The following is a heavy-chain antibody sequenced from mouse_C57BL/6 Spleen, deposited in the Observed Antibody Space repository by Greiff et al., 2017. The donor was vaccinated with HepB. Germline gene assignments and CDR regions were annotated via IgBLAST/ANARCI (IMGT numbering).Heavy chain of an antibody. CDR1: GYTFTSYW. D-gene: IGHD1-1*01. V-gene: IGHV1-64*01. CDR2: IHPNSGST. J-gene: IGHJ4*01. Sequence: VQLQQSGAELVKPGASVKLSCKASGYTFTSYWMHWVKQRPGQGLEWIGMIHPNSGSTNYNEKFKSKATLTVDKSSSTAYMQLSSLTSEDSAVYYCAREFITTVVAYYYAMDYWGQGTSVTVSS. CDR3: AREFITTVVAYYYAMDY.